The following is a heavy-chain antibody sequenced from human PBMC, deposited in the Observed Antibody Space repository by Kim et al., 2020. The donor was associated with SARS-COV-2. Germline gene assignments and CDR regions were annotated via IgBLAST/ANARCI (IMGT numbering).Heavy chain of an antibody. CDR3: AKDVSGWYYFDY. D-gene: IGHD6-19*01. V-gene: IGHV1-3*01. Sequence: KYSQNFQSRVTITRDTSASTAYMELSSLRSEDTAVYYCAKDVSGWYYFDYWGQGTLVTVSS. J-gene: IGHJ4*02.